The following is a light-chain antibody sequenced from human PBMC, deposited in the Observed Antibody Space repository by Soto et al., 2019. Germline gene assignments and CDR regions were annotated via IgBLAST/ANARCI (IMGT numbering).Light chain of an antibody. J-gene: IGKJ1*01. V-gene: IGKV1-5*03. CDR1: QSISSW. Sequence: DIQMTQSPSTLSASVGDRGTITCRARQSISSWLAWYKQKPGKAPKLLIYKASSLESGVPSRFSGSGSGTEFTLTISSLQPDDFATYYCQQYNSYSTFGQGTKVDIK. CDR2: KAS. CDR3: QQYNSYST.